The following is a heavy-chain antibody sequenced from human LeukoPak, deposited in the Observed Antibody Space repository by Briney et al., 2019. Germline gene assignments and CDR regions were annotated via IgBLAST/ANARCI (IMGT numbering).Heavy chain of an antibody. D-gene: IGHD3-22*01. CDR2: ISAYNGNT. J-gene: IGHJ4*02. CDR1: GYTFTSYG. V-gene: IGHV1-18*01. CDR3: ARAGDYYDSSGTSDY. Sequence: ASVKVSRKASGYTFTSYGISWVRQAPGQGLEWMGWISAYNGNTNYAQKLQGRVTMTTDTSTSTAYMELRSLRSDDTAVYYCARAGDYYDSSGTSDYWGQGTLVTVSS.